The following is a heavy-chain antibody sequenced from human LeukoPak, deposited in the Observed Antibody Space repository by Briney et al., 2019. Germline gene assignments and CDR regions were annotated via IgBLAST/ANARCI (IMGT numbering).Heavy chain of an antibody. Sequence: GGSLRLSCAASGFTLSSYDMHGVRQAPGKGLEWVAVISYDGNNKYYADSVKGRFTISRDNSKNTLYLQMNSLTAEDTAVYYCAKGRYTPDPWGQGTLVIVSS. J-gene: IGHJ5*02. CDR3: AKGRYTPDP. CDR1: GFTLSSYD. CDR2: ISYDGNNK. D-gene: IGHD5-18*01. V-gene: IGHV3-30*18.